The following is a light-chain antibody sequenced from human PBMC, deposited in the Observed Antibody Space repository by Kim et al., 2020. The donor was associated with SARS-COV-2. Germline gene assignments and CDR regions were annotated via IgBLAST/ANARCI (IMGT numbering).Light chain of an antibody. CDR2: GAS. Sequence: EIVLTQSPGTLSLSPGDRATLSCRASQRVSSKYLVWYQQNPGQAPRLLIYGASTRATGIPDRFTGSGSETDFTLTISRLEPEDFAVYYCQQYGNSPWTFGQGTKVDIK. CDR3: QQYGNSPWT. J-gene: IGKJ1*01. CDR1: QRVSSKY. V-gene: IGKV3-20*01.